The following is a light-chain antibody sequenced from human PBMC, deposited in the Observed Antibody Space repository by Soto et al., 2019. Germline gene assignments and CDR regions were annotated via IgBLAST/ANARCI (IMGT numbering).Light chain of an antibody. CDR2: GAS. CDR1: QIVSRN. V-gene: IGKV3-15*01. J-gene: IGKJ4*01. Sequence: EIVMTQSPATLSVSPGERATLSCRASQIVSRNLAWYQQKPGQAPRLLIYGASTRATDIAARISGSGSGIEFTLTISSLQSEDFAVYYCQQSNKWPLTFGGGTKVEIK. CDR3: QQSNKWPLT.